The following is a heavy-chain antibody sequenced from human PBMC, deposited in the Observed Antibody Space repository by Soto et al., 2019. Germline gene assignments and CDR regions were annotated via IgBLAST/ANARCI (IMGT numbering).Heavy chain of an antibody. J-gene: IGHJ4*02. CDR1: GFTFSNYD. CDR3: ARDTGDGTFDF. D-gene: IGHD7-27*01. V-gene: IGHV3-30-3*01. CDR2: ISHDGRTNK. Sequence: TGGSLRLSCAASGFTFSNYDMHWVRQAPGKGLQWVSVISHDGRTNKYYADSVKGRFTISRDNSKTTLYLQMNNLRAEDTAVYYCARDTGDGTFDFWGQGTLVTVSS.